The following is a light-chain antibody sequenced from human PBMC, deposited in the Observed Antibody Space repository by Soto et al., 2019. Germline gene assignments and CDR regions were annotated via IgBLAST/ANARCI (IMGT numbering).Light chain of an antibody. Sequence: QSAVTQPASVSGSPGQSITLSCTGTSSDVGSYNYVSWYQQHPGKAPKLMIYEVSNRPSGVSSRFSGSKSGNTASLTISGLQAEDEADYYCSSYTSSSTLFGTGTKLTVL. CDR3: SSYTSSSTL. CDR2: EVS. V-gene: IGLV2-14*01. J-gene: IGLJ1*01. CDR1: SSDVGSYNY.